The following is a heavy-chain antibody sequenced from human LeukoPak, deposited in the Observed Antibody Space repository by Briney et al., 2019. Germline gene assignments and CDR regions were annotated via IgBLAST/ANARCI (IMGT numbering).Heavy chain of an antibody. V-gene: IGHV1-69-2*01. J-gene: IGHJ4*02. CDR2: VDPEDGET. D-gene: IGHD2-21*01. CDR1: GYTFTDYY. Sequence: ASVKISCKASGYTFTDYYMHWVQQAPGKGLEWMGRVDPEDGETIYAEKFQGRVTITADTSTDTAYMELSSLRSEDTAVYYCATRVPAAYCGGDCPFDYWGQGTLVTVSS. CDR3: ATRVPAAYCGGDCPFDY.